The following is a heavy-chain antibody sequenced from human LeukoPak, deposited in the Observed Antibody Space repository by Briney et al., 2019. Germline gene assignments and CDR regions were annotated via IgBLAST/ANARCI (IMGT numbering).Heavy chain of an antibody. CDR2: IYFSGTT. CDR1: DDSISRSSYY. D-gene: IGHD3-10*01. J-gene: IGHJ4*02. V-gene: IGHV4-61*01. CDR3: ARAGARATDFDY. Sequence: PSETLSLTCSVSDDSISRSSYYWGWIRQPPGKGLEWIGYIYFSGTTDYNPSLKSRVTMSLDTSKNQFSLKLNSVTAADTAVYYCARAGARATDFDYWGQGTLVTVSS.